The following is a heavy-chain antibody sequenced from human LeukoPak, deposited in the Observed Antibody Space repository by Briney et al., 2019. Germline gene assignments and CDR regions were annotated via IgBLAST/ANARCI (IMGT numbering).Heavy chain of an antibody. CDR3: ASVGEGLRFLESGPIDY. CDR2: IYHSGST. J-gene: IGHJ4*02. D-gene: IGHD3-3*01. V-gene: IGHV4-34*01. CDR1: GGSFSGYY. Sequence: SETLSLTCAVYGGSFSGYYWSWIRQPPGKGLEWIGEIYHSGSTNYNPSLKSRVTISVDKSKNQFSLKLSSVTAADTAVYYCASVGEGLRFLESGPIDYWGQGTLVTVSS.